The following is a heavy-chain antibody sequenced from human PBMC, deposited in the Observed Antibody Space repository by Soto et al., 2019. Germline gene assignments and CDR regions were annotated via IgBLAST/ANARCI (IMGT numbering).Heavy chain of an antibody. V-gene: IGHV3-74*01. D-gene: IGHD4-4*01. CDR2: INSDGSST. CDR3: ARVGPTVTTQRPPYYYYYYMDV. J-gene: IGHJ6*03. Sequence: GGSLRLSCAASGFTFSSYWMHWVRQAPGKGLVWVSRINSDGSSTSYADSVKGRFTISRDNAKNRLYLQMNSLRAEDRAGYYCARVGPTVTTQRPPYYYYYYMDVWGKGTTVTVSS. CDR1: GFTFSSYW.